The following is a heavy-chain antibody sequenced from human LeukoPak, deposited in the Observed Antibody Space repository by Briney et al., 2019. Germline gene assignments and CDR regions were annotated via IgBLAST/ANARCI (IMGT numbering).Heavy chain of an antibody. CDR1: GGTFSSYA. CDR3: ARTRDVGLFDY. Sequence: SVKASCKASGGTFSSYAISWVRQAPGQGLEWMGGIIPIFGTANYAQKFQGRVTITADKSTSTAYMELSSLRSEDTAVYYCARTRDVGLFDYWGQGTLVTVSS. CDR2: IIPIFGTA. V-gene: IGHV1-69*06. D-gene: IGHD2-21*01. J-gene: IGHJ4*02.